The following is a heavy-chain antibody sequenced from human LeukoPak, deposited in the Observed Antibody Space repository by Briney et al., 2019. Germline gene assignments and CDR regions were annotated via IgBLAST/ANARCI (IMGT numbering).Heavy chain of an antibody. CDR2: IYYSGST. Sequence: SETLSLTCTVSGGSISSYYWSWIRQPPGKGLEWIGYIYYSGSTNYNPSLKSRVTISVDTSKNQFSLKLSSVTAADTAVYYCARVRIGDGYNLVDYWGQGTLVTVSS. J-gene: IGHJ4*02. CDR3: ARVRIGDGYNLVDY. D-gene: IGHD5-12*01. V-gene: IGHV4-59*01. CDR1: GGSISSYY.